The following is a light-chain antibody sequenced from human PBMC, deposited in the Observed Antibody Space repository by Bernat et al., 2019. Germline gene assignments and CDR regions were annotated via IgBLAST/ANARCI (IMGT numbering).Light chain of an antibody. CDR1: SSDVGGYNY. CDR3: SSYTSRSTWV. J-gene: IGLJ3*02. CDR2: DVS. Sequence: QSALTQPASVSGSPGQSITISCTGTSSDVGGYNYVSWYQQHPGKAPKLMIYDVSNRPSGVSNRFSGSKSGNTASLTISGLQAEDRADYYCSSYTSRSTWVFGGGTQLTVL. V-gene: IGLV2-14*01.